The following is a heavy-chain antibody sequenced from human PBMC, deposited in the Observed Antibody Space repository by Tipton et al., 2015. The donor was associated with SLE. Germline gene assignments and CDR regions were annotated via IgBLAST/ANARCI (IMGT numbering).Heavy chain of an antibody. D-gene: IGHD5-12*01. CDR2: INHSGST. V-gene: IGHV4-34*01. CDR1: GGSFSGYY. J-gene: IGHJ4*02. Sequence: GLVKPSETLSLTCAVYGGSFSGYYWSWIRQPPGKGLEWIGEINHSGSTNYNPSLKSRVTISVDTSKNQFSLKLTSVTAADTAVYYCARGGYQYYFDYWGQGTLVTVSS. CDR3: ARGGYQYYFDY.